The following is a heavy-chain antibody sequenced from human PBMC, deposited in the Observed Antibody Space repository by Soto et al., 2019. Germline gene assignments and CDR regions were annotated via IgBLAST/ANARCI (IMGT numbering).Heavy chain of an antibody. J-gene: IGHJ6*02. Sequence: VKLVQSGAEVKKPGASVKVSCKASGYTFTGYYMHLVRQAPGQGIEWMGWINPNSGGTNYAQKFQGRFTMTRDKSISTAYMELSRLRSDDTAVYYCARGPLIAVAGTRYYYYYGMDVWGQWTTVTVSS. V-gene: IGHV1-2*02. CDR3: ARGPLIAVAGTRYYYYYGMDV. CDR1: GYTFTGYY. CDR2: INPNSGGT. D-gene: IGHD6-19*01.